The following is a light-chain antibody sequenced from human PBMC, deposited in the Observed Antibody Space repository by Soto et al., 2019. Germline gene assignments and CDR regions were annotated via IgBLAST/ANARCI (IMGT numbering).Light chain of an antibody. Sequence: QSVLTQPASVSGSPGQSITISCVGTSGDIGDYNYVSWYQQHPGKVPEVIIYDVSNRPSGVSYRFSGTKSGNTASLTVSGLQAEYEADYYCCSYTRSGTLIFGTGTKLTVL. CDR3: CSYTRSGTLI. J-gene: IGLJ1*01. CDR2: DVS. V-gene: IGLV2-14*01. CDR1: SGDIGDYNY.